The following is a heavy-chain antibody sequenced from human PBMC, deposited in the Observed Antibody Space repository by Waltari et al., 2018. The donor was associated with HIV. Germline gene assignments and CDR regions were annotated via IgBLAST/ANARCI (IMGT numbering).Heavy chain of an antibody. Sequence: QVHLVQSGAELRKPGASVTVSCKASGYTFTNYEITWVRQAPGQGLEWMGWISGYNGDTKYAQKVRGRVTMTTDTSTSTAYLEMGSLRFDDTAVYYCARDHYYGSSGYYSDYWGQGTLVTVSS. CDR2: ISGYNGDT. CDR1: GYTFTNYE. CDR3: ARDHYYGSSGYYSDY. V-gene: IGHV1-18*01. D-gene: IGHD3-22*01. J-gene: IGHJ4*02.